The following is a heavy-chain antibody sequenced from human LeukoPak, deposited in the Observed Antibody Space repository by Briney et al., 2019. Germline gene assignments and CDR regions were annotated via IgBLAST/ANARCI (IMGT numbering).Heavy chain of an antibody. CDR3: ARELLGLLGPRFDY. D-gene: IGHD2-15*01. CDR2: ISGRGDST. Sequence: VGSLSLSCALSGFTFCRHAMSGVRQAPGKGLEWVSGISGRGDSTYYADSVTGRFTISIDNPKNTLNLQMNSLRAEDTAVYYCARELLGLLGPRFDYWGKGTLVTVSS. J-gene: IGHJ4*02. V-gene: IGHV3-23*01. CDR1: GFTFCRHA.